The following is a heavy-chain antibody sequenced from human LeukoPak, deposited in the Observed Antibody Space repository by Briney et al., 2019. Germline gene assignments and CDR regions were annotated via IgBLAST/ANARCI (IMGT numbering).Heavy chain of an antibody. CDR3: ARETTKAMIDS. CDR2: LYYSGKS. CDR1: GGSISRSQFY. V-gene: IGHV4-39*07. J-gene: IGHJ4*02. Sequence: KSSETLSPTCTVSGGSISRSQFYWGWVRQPPGKGLEWIGTLYYSGKSFYNPSLKSRVTMSVDMSKNQLSLNLSFLTVADTAVYYCARETTKAMIDSWGQGILVTVSS. D-gene: IGHD1-14*01.